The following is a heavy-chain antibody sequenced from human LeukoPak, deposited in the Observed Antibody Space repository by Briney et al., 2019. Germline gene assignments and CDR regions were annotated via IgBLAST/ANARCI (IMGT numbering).Heavy chain of an antibody. CDR2: IYYSGTT. V-gene: IGHV4-34*11. Sequence: PSETLSLTCAVYGGSFSGYYWSWIRQPPGKGLEWIGYIYYSGTTNYNPSLKSRVTILVDTSKNQLSLSLSSVTVADTAVYYCTRSGLTGMRKYARADYYYYGMDVWGQGTAVTVSS. J-gene: IGHJ6*02. D-gene: IGHD1-14*01. CDR3: TRSGLTGMRKYARADYYYYGMDV. CDR1: GGSFSGYY.